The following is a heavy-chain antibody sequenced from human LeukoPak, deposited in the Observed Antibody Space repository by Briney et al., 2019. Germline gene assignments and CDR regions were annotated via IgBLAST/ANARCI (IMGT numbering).Heavy chain of an antibody. CDR1: GFTFSDYW. D-gene: IGHD1-1*01. J-gene: IGHJ4*02. V-gene: IGHV3-7*01. CDR3: ARESRPEGRLIDIDF. CDR2: INQDEREK. Sequence: GGSLRLSCAASGFTFSDYWMSWVRQAPGKGLEWVADINQDEREKHHVDSVRGRFTISRDNAENSSYLQMNSLRAEDTALYYCARESRPEGRLIDIDFWGQGTLVTVSS.